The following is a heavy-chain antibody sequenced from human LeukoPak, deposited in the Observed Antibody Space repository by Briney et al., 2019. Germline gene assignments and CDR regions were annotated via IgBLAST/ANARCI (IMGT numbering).Heavy chain of an antibody. J-gene: IGHJ4*02. CDR2: IWYDGSNK. CDR3: ARGTTSRDIVATMGYDY. Sequence: GGSLRLSCAASGFTFSSCGMHWVRQAPGKGLEWVAVIWYDGSNKYYADSVKGRFTISGDNSKNTLYLQMDSLRAEDAAVYYCARGTTSRDIVATMGYDYWGQGTLVTVSS. V-gene: IGHV3-33*01. D-gene: IGHD5-12*01. CDR1: GFTFSSCG.